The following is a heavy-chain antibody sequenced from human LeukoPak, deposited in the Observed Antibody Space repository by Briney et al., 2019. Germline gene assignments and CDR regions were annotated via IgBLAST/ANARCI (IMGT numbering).Heavy chain of an antibody. V-gene: IGHV4-61*02. D-gene: IGHD2-21*02. CDR2: MYTSGST. Sequence: PSQTLSLTCTVSGGSISSGSYSWSWIRQPAVKGLEWIGRMYTSGSTKYNPSLKSRVTMSVDTSKNQFSLKLSSVTAADTAVYYCARDLRRRVTAIGYGPREYYYYMDVWGKGTTVTISS. CDR3: ARDLRRRVTAIGYGPREYYYYMDV. CDR1: GGSISSGSYS. J-gene: IGHJ6*03.